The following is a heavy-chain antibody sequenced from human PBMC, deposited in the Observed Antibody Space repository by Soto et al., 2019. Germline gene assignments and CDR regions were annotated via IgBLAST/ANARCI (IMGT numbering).Heavy chain of an antibody. D-gene: IGHD1-1*01. Sequence: QIQLVQSGAEVKKTGASVRVSCKASGYTFSTYGLTWVRQAPGQGLEWMGWISANNGNTNYAQKFQGRLTMTTDTSTSTAYMELRSLRSDDTAVYYCARDRVTGTIHGYWGEGTLVTVSS. V-gene: IGHV1-18*04. CDR2: ISANNGNT. CDR3: ARDRVTGTIHGY. J-gene: IGHJ4*02. CDR1: GYTFSTYG.